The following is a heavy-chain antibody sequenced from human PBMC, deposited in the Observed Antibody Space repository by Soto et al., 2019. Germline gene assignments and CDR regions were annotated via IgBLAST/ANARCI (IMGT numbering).Heavy chain of an antibody. V-gene: IGHV1-8*01. CDR3: ARGAGYYDFWSGYYNWFDP. D-gene: IGHD3-3*01. Sequence: ASVKVSCKASGYTFTSYDINWVRQATGQGLEWMGWMNPNSGNTGYAQKFQGRVTMTRNTSISTAYMELSSLRSEDTAVYYCARGAGYYDFWSGYYNWFDPWGQGTLVTVSS. J-gene: IGHJ5*02. CDR1: GYTFTSYD. CDR2: MNPNSGNT.